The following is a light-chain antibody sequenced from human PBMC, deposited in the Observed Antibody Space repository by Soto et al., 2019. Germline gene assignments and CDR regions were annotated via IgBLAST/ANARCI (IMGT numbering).Light chain of an antibody. V-gene: IGLV1-40*01. Sequence: QSVLTQPPSVSGAPGQRVTISCTGSSSNIGTCYDVHWYQQLPGKVPKVIISGDINRPSGVPDRFSGSKSGTSASLAITGLQAEDEADYYCQSYDTSLGGSYVFGTGTKLTVL. CDR3: QSYDTSLGGSYV. CDR1: SSNIGTCYD. J-gene: IGLJ1*01. CDR2: GDI.